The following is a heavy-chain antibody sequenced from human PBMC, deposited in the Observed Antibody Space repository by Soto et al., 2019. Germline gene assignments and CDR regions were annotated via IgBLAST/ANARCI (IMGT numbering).Heavy chain of an antibody. Sequence: QLHLQESGPGLVKPSETLSLTCTVSGDSITTSHYYWAWIRQPPGKGLEWIGSIYKSGNTYHNPSLKSRVSMSVDTSKHQFSLKLTSVTAADTAVYYCARPGYYDDSGYWRSPFDFWGQGTMVSVSS. V-gene: IGHV4-39*01. CDR2: IYKSGNT. CDR3: ARPGYYDDSGYWRSPFDF. D-gene: IGHD3-22*01. J-gene: IGHJ3*01. CDR1: GDSITTSHYY.